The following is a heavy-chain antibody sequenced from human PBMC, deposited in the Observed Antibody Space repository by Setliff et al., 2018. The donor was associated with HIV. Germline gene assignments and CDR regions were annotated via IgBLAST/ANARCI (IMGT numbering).Heavy chain of an antibody. CDR3: GRQVPVPGVAVTPIDY. V-gene: IGHV4-59*08. D-gene: IGHD3-22*01. CDR2: IFYTGST. CDR1: GGSISSYY. Sequence: PSETLSLTCTVSGGSISSYYWTWLRQFPGKGLEWIGFIFYTGSTTYNPSLNSRVTISVDTSKSQFSLKVTSVTAADTAVYYCGRQVPVPGVAVTPIDYWGQGTLVPVSS. J-gene: IGHJ4*02.